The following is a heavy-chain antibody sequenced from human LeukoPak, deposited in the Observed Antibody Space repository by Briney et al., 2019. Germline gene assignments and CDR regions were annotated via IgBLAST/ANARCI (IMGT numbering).Heavy chain of an antibody. V-gene: IGHV3-23*01. D-gene: IGHD2-15*01. Sequence: PGGSLRLSCVASGFTFTTYTMTWVRQAPGKGLEGVSTINNNGGDTYYADSVKGRFTISRDNSKNTLYLQIDSLRAEDTAVYYCAKDRAGTPWADWGQGTLVTVSS. CDR3: AKDRAGTPWAD. CDR1: GFTFTTYT. CDR2: INNNGGDT. J-gene: IGHJ4*02.